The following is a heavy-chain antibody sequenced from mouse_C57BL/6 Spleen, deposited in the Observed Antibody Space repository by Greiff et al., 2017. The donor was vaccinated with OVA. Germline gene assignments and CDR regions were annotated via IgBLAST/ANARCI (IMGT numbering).Heavy chain of an antibody. V-gene: IGHV5-17*01. J-gene: IGHJ2*01. D-gene: IGHD2-3*01. Sequence: DVHLVESGGGLVKPGGSLKLSCAASGFTFSDYGMHWVRQAPEKGLEWVAYISSGSSTIYYADTVKGRFTISRDNAKNTLFLQMTSLRSEDTAMYYCARAGWLRGYFDYWGQGTTLTVSS. CDR1: GFTFSDYG. CDR2: ISSGSSTI. CDR3: ARAGWLRGYFDY.